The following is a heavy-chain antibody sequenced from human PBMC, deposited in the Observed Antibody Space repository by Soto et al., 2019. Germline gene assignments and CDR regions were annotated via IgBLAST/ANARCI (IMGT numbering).Heavy chain of an antibody. Sequence: PSQTLSLTCAIPGASVSSNSAGWSWVRQSPSRGLEWLGRTYYRSKWYYEYAVSVRGRVTINPDTSKNQYSLQLNSVTPEDTAVYFCARGEQYSGRIFDYWGQGTLVTVSS. CDR3: ARGEQYSGRIFDY. CDR2: TYYRSKWYY. D-gene: IGHD1-26*01. V-gene: IGHV6-1*01. CDR1: GASVSSNSAG. J-gene: IGHJ4*01.